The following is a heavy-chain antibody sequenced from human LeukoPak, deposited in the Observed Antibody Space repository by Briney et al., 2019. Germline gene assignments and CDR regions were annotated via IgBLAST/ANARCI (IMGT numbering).Heavy chain of an antibody. CDR3: ARAEWHGMHV. J-gene: IGHJ6*02. CDR2: INPSGGST. D-gene: IGHD3-3*01. Sequence: GASVKVSCKASGYTFTSYAMHWVRQAPGQGLEWMGIINPSGGSTSYAQKFQGRVTMTRDTSTSTVYMELSSLRSEDTAAYYCARAEWHGMHVWGQGTTVTVSS. CDR1: GYTFTSYA. V-gene: IGHV1-46*01.